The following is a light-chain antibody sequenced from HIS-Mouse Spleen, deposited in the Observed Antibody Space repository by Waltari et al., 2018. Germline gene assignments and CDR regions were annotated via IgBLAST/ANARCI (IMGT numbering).Light chain of an antibody. CDR2: VKN. Sequence: SSELTQDPAVSVALGQTVRITCQGDSLRSYYASWYQQKPGQAPVLVIYVKNNRPSGIPDRFSGSSSGNTASLTITRAQAEDEADYYCNSRDSSGNHVVFGGGTKLTVL. CDR3: NSRDSSGNHVV. CDR1: SLRSYY. J-gene: IGLJ2*01. V-gene: IGLV3-19*01.